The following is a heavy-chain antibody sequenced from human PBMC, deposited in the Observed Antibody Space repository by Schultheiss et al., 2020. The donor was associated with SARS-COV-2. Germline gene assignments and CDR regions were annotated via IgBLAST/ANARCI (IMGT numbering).Heavy chain of an antibody. CDR2: ISAYNGNT. J-gene: IGHJ6*03. CDR3: ARGDFWSGYGVGWAGDYYYMDV. Sequence: ASVKVSCKASGYTFTGYYMHWVRQAPGQGLEWMGWISAYNGNTNYAQKFQGRVTMTRDTSISTAYMELSRLRSDDTAVYYCARGDFWSGYGVGWAGDYYYMDVWGKGTTVTVSS. D-gene: IGHD3-3*01. CDR1: GYTFTGYY. V-gene: IGHV1-2*02.